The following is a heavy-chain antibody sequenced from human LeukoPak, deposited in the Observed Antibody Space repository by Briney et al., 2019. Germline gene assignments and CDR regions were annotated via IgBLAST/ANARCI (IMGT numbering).Heavy chain of an antibody. CDR2: MNPNSGNT. J-gene: IGHJ4*02. Sequence: ASVKVSCKASGYTFTSYDINWVRQATGQGLEWMGWMNPNSGNTGYAQKFQGRVTMTRNTSISTAYMELSRLRSDDTAVYYCASDYGDYVRSFDYWGQGTLVTVSS. CDR1: GYTFTSYD. V-gene: IGHV1-8*01. CDR3: ASDYGDYVRSFDY. D-gene: IGHD4-17*01.